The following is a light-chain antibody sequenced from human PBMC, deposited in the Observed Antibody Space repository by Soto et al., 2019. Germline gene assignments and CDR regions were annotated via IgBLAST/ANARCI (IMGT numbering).Light chain of an antibody. V-gene: IGKV3-20*01. CDR3: QQYESSPTT. CDR2: GAS. CDR1: QSVSSTY. Sequence: EIVLTQSPGTLSLSPGERATLSCRASQSVSSTYLAWYQQKPGQAPRLLIYGASSRATGIPDMFSGSGSGTDFTLTISRLEPEDFAVYYCQQYESSPTTFGGGNKVEIK. J-gene: IGKJ4*01.